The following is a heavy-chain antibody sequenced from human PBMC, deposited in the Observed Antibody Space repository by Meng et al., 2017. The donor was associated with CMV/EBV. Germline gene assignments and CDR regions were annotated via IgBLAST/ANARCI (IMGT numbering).Heavy chain of an antibody. D-gene: IGHD2-21*01. CDR1: GFTFSSYW. J-gene: IGHJ4*02. CDR3: ARRARYCGGDCYSDY. CDR2: MNSDGSST. Sequence: GESLKISCAASGFTFSSYWMHWVRQAPGKGLEWVSRMNSDGSSTSYADSVKGRFTISSDNAKNTLYLQMNSLRAEDTAVYYCARRARYCGGDCYSDYWGQGTLVTVSS. V-gene: IGHV3-74*01.